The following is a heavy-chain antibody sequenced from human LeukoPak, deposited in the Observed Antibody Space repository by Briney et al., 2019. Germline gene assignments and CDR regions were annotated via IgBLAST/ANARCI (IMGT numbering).Heavy chain of an antibody. CDR3: ARGGTRGVKTPNYYYYYYMDV. CDR2: INPNSGGT. J-gene: IGHJ6*03. V-gene: IGHV1-2*02. CDR1: GYTFNGHY. D-gene: IGHD3-10*01. Sequence: ASVKVSCKASGYTFNGHYMHWVRQAPGQGLEWMGWINPNSGGTNYAQKFQGRVTITADESTSTAYMELSSLRSEDTAVYYCARGGTRGVKTPNYYYYYYMDVWGKGTTVTISS.